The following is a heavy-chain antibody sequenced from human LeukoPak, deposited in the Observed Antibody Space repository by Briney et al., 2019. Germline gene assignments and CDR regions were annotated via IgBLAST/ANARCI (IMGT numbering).Heavy chain of an antibody. CDR3: ARGWGSSWYFDY. J-gene: IGHJ4*02. Sequence: SETLSLTCAVYGGSFSGYYWSWIRQPPGKGLGWIGEINHSGSTNYNPSLKSRVTISVDTSKNQFSLKLSSVTAADTAVYYCARGWGSSWYFDYWGQGTLVTVSS. CDR1: GGSFSGYY. CDR2: INHSGST. D-gene: IGHD6-13*01. V-gene: IGHV4-34*01.